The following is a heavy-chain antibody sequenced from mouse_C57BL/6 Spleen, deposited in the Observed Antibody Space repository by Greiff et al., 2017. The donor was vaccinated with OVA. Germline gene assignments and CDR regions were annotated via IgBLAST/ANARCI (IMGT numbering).Heavy chain of an antibody. CDR2: IYPSDSET. Sequence: VQLQQPGAELVRPGSSVKLSCKASGYTFTSYWLDWVKQRPGQGLEWIGNIYPSDSETHYNQKFKDKATLTVDKSSSTAYMQLSSLTSEDSAVYYCARGTTVVPYFDYWGQGTTLTVSS. V-gene: IGHV1-61*01. CDR3: ARGTTVVPYFDY. J-gene: IGHJ2*01. D-gene: IGHD1-1*01. CDR1: GYTFTSYW.